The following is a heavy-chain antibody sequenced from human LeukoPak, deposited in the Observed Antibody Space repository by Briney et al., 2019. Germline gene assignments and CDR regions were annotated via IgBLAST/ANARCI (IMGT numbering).Heavy chain of an antibody. CDR1: GYTFTSYY. D-gene: IGHD5-24*01. CDR3: ARSSGYRTFDY. J-gene: IGHJ4*02. V-gene: IGHV1-46*01. CDR2: INPSGGST. Sequence: ASVKVSCKASGYTFTSYYMHWVRQAPGQGLEWMGIINPSGGSTSYAQKFQGRVTMTRDMSTSTVYMELSSLRFEDTAVYYCARSSGYRTFDYWGQGTLVTVSS.